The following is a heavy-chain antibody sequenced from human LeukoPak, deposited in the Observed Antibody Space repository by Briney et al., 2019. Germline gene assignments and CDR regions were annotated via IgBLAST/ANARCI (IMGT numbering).Heavy chain of an antibody. D-gene: IGHD3-22*01. CDR3: ARDGEMVIPNYYCYYGMDV. J-gene: IGHJ6*02. CDR1: GYTFTSYG. V-gene: IGHV1-18*01. CDR2: ISAYNGNT. Sequence: ASVKVSCKASGYTFTSYGISWVRQAPGQGLEWMGWISAYNGNTNYAQKLQGRVTMTTDTSTSTAYMELRSLRSDDTAVYYCARDGEMVIPNYYCYYGMDVWGQGTTVTVSS.